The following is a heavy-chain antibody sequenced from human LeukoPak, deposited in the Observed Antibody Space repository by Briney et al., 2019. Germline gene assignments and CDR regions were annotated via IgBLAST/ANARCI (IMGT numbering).Heavy chain of an antibody. D-gene: IGHD4-11*01. CDR3: ARVSMNSITYYYYCYYMDV. CDR1: GFTFSDYY. Sequence: GGSLRLSCAASGFTFSDYYMSWIRQAPGKGLEWLSYISGSGSTIYHADSVKGRFTISRDNAKNSLYLQMNSLRAEDTAVYYCARVSMNSITYYYYCYYMDVWGKGTTVTVSS. V-gene: IGHV3-11*01. J-gene: IGHJ6*03. CDR2: ISGSGSTI.